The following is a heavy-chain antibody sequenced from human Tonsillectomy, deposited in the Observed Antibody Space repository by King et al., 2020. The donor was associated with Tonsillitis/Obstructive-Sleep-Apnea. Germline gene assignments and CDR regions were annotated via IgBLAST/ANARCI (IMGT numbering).Heavy chain of an antibody. Sequence: VQLVESGGGVVQPGRSLRLSCAASGFTFSNYAMHWVRQAPGKGLEWVAVISYDESDKYYADSVKGRFTISRDNSRNTLYLQMNSLRAEDTAVYYCTSYCSSTSCSHAYWGQGTLVTVSS. CDR3: TSYCSSTSCSHAY. V-gene: IGHV3-30*01. CDR2: ISYDESDK. D-gene: IGHD2-2*01. J-gene: IGHJ4*02. CDR1: GFTFSNYA.